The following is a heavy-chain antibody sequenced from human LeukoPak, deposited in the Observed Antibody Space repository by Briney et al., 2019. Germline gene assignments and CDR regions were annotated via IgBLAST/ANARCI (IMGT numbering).Heavy chain of an antibody. CDR3: ARGGHYYSYSMDV. CDR1: GYSFTDYY. Sequence: VASVKVSCKASGYSFTDYYMHWVRQAPGQGLESMGWINPDSGGTNYPQKFQGRVTMTRDTSISTAYMGLSRLRSDDTAVYYCARGGHYYSYSMDVWGKGTTVTVSS. J-gene: IGHJ6*03. CDR2: INPDSGGT. V-gene: IGHV1-2*02.